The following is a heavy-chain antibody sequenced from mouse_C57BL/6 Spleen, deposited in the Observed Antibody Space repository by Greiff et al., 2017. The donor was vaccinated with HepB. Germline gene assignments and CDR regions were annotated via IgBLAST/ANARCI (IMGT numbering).Heavy chain of an antibody. D-gene: IGHD2-1*01. CDR2: IDPETGGT. J-gene: IGHJ1*03. CDR3: TRGGIGNYNWYFDV. V-gene: IGHV1-15*01. CDR1: GYTFTDYE. Sequence: QVQLQQSGAELVRPGASVTLSCKASGYTFTDYEMHWVKQTPVHGLEWIGAIDPETGGTAYNQKFKGKAILTADKSSSTAYMELRSLTSEDSAVYYCTRGGIGNYNWYFDVWGTGTTVTVSS.